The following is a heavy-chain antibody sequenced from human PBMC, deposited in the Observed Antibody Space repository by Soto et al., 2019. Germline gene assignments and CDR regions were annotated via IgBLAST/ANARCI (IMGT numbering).Heavy chain of an antibody. CDR2: IIPILGIA. Sequence: QVQLVQSGAEVKKPGSSVKVSCKASGGTFSSYTISWVRQAPGQGLEWMGRIIPILGIANYAQKFQGRVTITADKSTSTDYMELSSLRSEDTAVYYCARDRLPYDWGQGTLVTVSS. D-gene: IGHD4-4*01. CDR1: GGTFSSYT. V-gene: IGHV1-69*08. CDR3: ARDRLPYD. J-gene: IGHJ4*02.